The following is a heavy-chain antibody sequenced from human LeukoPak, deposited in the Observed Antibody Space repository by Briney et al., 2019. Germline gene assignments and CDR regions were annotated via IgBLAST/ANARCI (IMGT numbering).Heavy chain of an antibody. V-gene: IGHV3-30-3*01. Sequence: PGGSLRLSCAASGFTFSSYAMHWVRQAPGKRLEWVAVISYDGSNKYYADSVKGRFTISRDNSKNTLYLQMNSLRAEDMAVYYCARDFTASGHFDYWGQGTLVTVSS. CDR1: GFTFSSYA. J-gene: IGHJ4*02. CDR2: ISYDGSNK. D-gene: IGHD1-14*01. CDR3: ARDFTASGHFDY.